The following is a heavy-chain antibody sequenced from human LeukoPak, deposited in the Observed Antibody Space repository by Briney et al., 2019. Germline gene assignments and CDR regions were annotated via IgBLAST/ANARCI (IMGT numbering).Heavy chain of an antibody. Sequence: ASVKVSCKASGYTFTDYYMHWVQQAPGKGLEWMGRVDPEDGETIYAEKFQGRVTITADTSTDTAYMELSSLRSEDTAVYYYAREDGSGSRNWFDPWGQGTLVTVSS. CDR2: VDPEDGET. V-gene: IGHV1-69-2*01. D-gene: IGHD3-10*01. CDR3: AREDGSGSRNWFDP. J-gene: IGHJ5*02. CDR1: GYTFTDYY.